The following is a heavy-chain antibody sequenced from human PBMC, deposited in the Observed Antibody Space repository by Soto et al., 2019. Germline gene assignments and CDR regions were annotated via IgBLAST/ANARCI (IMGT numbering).Heavy chain of an antibody. D-gene: IGHD3-9*01. CDR2: ISSSSSYI. J-gene: IGHJ3*02. Sequence: GGSLRLSCAASGFTFSSYSMNWVRQAPGKGLEWVSSISSSSSYIYYADSVKGRFTISRDNAKNSLYLQMNSLRAEDTAVYYCARYVDAGYYDILTGYYDAFDIWGQGTMVTVSS. CDR3: ARYVDAGYYDILTGYYDAFDI. CDR1: GFTFSSYS. V-gene: IGHV3-21*01.